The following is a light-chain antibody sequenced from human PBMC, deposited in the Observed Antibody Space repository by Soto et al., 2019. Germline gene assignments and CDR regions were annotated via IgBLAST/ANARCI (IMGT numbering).Light chain of an antibody. Sequence: QSVLTQPPSASGTPGQRVTISCSGGSSNIGINTVNWYQQLPGTAPKLLIYGDNNRPSGVPDRFSGSKFGTSASLAITGLQAEDEADYYCHCYDSSLSGSVFGGGTQLTVL. CDR2: GDN. J-gene: IGLJ3*02. CDR3: HCYDSSLSGSV. CDR1: SSNIGINT. V-gene: IGLV1-44*01.